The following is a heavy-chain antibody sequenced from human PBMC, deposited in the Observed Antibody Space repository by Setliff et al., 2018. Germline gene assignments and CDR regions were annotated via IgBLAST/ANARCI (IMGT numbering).Heavy chain of an antibody. Sequence: GASVKVSCKASGYTFTGYYMHWVRQAPGQGLEWMGWINPNSGGTNYAQKFQGRVTMTRDTSTSTVYMELSSLRSEDTAVYYCARTLEAAAGTVWFDPWGQGTLVTVSS. CDR2: INPNSGGT. V-gene: IGHV1-2*02. J-gene: IGHJ5*02. D-gene: IGHD6-13*01. CDR1: GYTFTGYY. CDR3: ARTLEAAAGTVWFDP.